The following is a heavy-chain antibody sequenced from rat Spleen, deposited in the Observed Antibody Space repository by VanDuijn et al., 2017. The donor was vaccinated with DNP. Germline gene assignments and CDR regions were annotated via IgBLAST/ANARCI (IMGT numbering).Heavy chain of an antibody. D-gene: IGHD1-12*02. J-gene: IGHJ4*01. Sequence: EVQLVESGGGLVQPGRSMKLSCAASGFTFSNYYMAWVRQAPTKGLEWVASISTGGGNTYYRDSVKGRFTISRDNAKSTLYLQMDSLRSEETATYYCARHLIYYDGSYYYAMDAWGQGVMVTVSS. CDR2: ISTGGGNT. CDR1: GFTFSNYY. V-gene: IGHV5S11*01. CDR3: ARHLIYYDGSYYYAMDA.